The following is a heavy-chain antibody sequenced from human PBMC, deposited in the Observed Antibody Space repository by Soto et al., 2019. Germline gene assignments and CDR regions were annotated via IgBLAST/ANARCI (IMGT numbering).Heavy chain of an antibody. CDR1: GGSISSGDYY. Sequence: PSETLSLTCTVSGGSISSGDYYWSWIRQPPGKGLEWIGYIYYSGSTYYNPSLKSRVTISVDRSKNQFSLKLSSVTAADTAVYFCARSHDYGGLFQHWGQRSLDTGSS. V-gene: IGHV4-30-4*01. CDR3: ARSHDYGGLFQH. J-gene: IGHJ1*01. CDR2: IYYSGST. D-gene: IGHD4-17*01.